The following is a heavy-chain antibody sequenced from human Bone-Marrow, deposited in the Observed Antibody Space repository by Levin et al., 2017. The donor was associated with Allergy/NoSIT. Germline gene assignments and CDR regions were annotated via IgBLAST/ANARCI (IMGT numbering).Heavy chain of an antibody. V-gene: IGHV3-33*01. J-gene: IGHJ5*02. CDR3: VREVETVIIKWWFDP. Sequence: GESLKISCAASGFTFGSYAMHWVRQAPGKGLEWVAVIWYDGSNTDYADSVKGRFTISRDNTKNTLYLQMNSLRAEDTALYYCVREVETVIIKWWFDPWGQGTPVRVSS. CDR2: IWYDGSNT. D-gene: IGHD2-21*02. CDR1: GFTFGSYA.